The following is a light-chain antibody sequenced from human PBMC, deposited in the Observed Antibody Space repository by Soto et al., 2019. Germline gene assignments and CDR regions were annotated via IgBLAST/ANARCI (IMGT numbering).Light chain of an antibody. CDR3: QPYNSYPWT. Sequence: DIQMTQSPSTLSASVGDRVTITCRASQRISSWLAWYQQKPGKAPKLLIYKASSLESGVPSRFSGSGSGTEFTLTISSLQPDDFATYYCQPYNSYPWTFGQGTKVEIK. CDR2: KAS. J-gene: IGKJ1*01. CDR1: QRISSW. V-gene: IGKV1-5*03.